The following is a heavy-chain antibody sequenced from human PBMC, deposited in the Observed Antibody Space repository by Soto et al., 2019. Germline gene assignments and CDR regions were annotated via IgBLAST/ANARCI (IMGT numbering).Heavy chain of an antibody. Sequence: GGSLRLSCAASGFTFSSYAMHWVRQAPGKGLEWVAVISYDGSNKYYADSVKGRFTISRDNSKNTLYLQMNSLRAEDTAVYYCARDRKRETIFGVVKVNYYYGMDVWGQGTTVTVSS. CDR2: ISYDGSNK. J-gene: IGHJ6*02. CDR3: ARDRKRETIFGVVKVNYYYGMDV. V-gene: IGHV3-30-3*01. D-gene: IGHD3-3*01. CDR1: GFTFSSYA.